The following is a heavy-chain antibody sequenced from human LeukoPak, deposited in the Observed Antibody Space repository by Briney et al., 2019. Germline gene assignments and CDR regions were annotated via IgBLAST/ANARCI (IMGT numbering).Heavy chain of an antibody. Sequence: GGSLRLSCTASGFTFGDYGMSWVRQAPGEGLEWVGFIRSKAYGGTTEYAASVKGRFTISRDDSKSIAYLQMNSLKTEDTAVYYCTRDWGTTGTTWAWDYWGQGTLVTVSS. J-gene: IGHJ4*02. CDR3: TRDWGTTGTTWAWDY. D-gene: IGHD1-7*01. CDR1: GFTFGDYG. CDR2: IRSKAYGGTT. V-gene: IGHV3-49*04.